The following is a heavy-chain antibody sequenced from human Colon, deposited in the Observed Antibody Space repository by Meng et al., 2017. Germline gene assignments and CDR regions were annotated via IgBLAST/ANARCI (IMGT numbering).Heavy chain of an antibody. CDR2: IFHAGIT. Sequence: QVQLLHAGPGLVNHYATRSLSRHSSGSAFTHDHSRRWLRTHRGKWLEWIGYIFHAGITNYNPSLKSRVTMSLDKSKNQFSLTLTSVTAADTAVYYCARDFHSTMTVFDSWGQGTLVTVSS. CDR1: GSAFTHDHS. CDR3: ARDFHSTMTVFDS. D-gene: IGHD3-22*01. J-gene: IGHJ4*02. V-gene: IGHV4-4*02.